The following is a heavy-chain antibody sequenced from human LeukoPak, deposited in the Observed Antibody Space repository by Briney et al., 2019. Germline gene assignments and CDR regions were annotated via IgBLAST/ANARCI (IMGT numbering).Heavy chain of an antibody. J-gene: IGHJ4*02. V-gene: IGHV3-23*01. CDR3: AKRGSAHYFDY. CDR1: GFIFSNSA. CDR2: SGSGDNT. D-gene: IGHD2-15*01. Sequence: GGSLRLSCAASGFIFSNSAMSWVRQAPGKGLEWVSTSGSGDNTYYADSVKGRFTIFRDNSKNTVYLQMNSLRAEDGAVYYCAKRGSAHYFDYWGQGTLVTVSS.